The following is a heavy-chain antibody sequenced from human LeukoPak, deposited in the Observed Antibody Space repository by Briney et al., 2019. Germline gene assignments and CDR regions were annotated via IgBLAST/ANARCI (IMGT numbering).Heavy chain of an antibody. Sequence: PGGSLRLSCAVSGFTFSNYWMSWVRQAPGKGLEWVAVIWYDGSNKYYADSVKGRFTISRDNSKNTLYLQMNSLRAEDTAVYYCAKADTPGSGSYYNGVYFDYWGQGTLVTVSS. CDR1: GFTFSNYW. CDR3: AKADTPGSGSYYNGVYFDY. D-gene: IGHD3-10*01. J-gene: IGHJ4*02. V-gene: IGHV3-33*06. CDR2: IWYDGSNK.